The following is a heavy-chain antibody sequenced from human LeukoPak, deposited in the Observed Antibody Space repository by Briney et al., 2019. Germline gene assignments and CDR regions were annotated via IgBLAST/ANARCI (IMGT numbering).Heavy chain of an antibody. CDR3: ARDRRGYSYGFFDY. Sequence: SETLSLTCTVSGGSISSYYWSWIRQPPGKGLEWIGYIYYSGSTNYNPSLKSRVTISVDTSKNQFSLKLSSVTAADTVVYYCARDRRGYSYGFFDYWGQGTLVTVSS. J-gene: IGHJ4*02. CDR2: IYYSGST. V-gene: IGHV4-59*01. D-gene: IGHD5-18*01. CDR1: GGSISSYY.